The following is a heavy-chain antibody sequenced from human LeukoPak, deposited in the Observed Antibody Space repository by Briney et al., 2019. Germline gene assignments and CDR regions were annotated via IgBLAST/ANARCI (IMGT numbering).Heavy chain of an antibody. CDR3: AEGYCSSTNCKESFFDY. D-gene: IGHD2-2*01. CDR2: ISASGGST. J-gene: IGHJ4*02. CDR1: GFTFSSYA. Sequence: PGGSLRLSCAASGFTFSSYAMNWVRQAPGKGLEWVSTISASGGSTYYFVKGRFTISRDNSKNTLYLQMNSLRAEDTAVYYCAEGYCSSTNCKESFFDYWGQGTLVTVSS. V-gene: IGHV3-23*01.